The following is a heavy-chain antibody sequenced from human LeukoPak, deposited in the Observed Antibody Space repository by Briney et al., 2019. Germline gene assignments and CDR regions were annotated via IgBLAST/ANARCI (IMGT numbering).Heavy chain of an antibody. CDR1: GYTFTSYG. D-gene: IGHD3-10*01. V-gene: IGHV1-18*01. J-gene: IGHJ4*02. CDR2: ISAYNGNT. Sequence: ASVKVSCKASGYTFTSYGISWVRQAPGQGLEWMGWISAYNGNTNYAQKLHGRVTMTTDTSTSTAYMELRSLRSDDTAVYYCGIGENTGTLDYWGQGTLVTVSS. CDR3: GIGENTGTLDY.